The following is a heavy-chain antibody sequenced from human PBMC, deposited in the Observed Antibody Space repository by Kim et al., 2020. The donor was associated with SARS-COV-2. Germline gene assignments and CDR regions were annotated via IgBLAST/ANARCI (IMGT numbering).Heavy chain of an antibody. CDR1: GITFSAYW. J-gene: IGHJ6*02. D-gene: IGHD4-17*01. CDR2: IKQDGTQQ. V-gene: IGHV3-7*01. Sequence: GGSLRLSCAASGITFSAYWMAWVRQSPGKGLEWVANIKQDGTQQPYVDSVKGRFTVSRDNAKNSLYLQMNNLRGEDTAVYYCAPDPLTTEASNRYSDVAVWGQGTTVIVSS. CDR3: APDPLTTEASNRYSDVAV.